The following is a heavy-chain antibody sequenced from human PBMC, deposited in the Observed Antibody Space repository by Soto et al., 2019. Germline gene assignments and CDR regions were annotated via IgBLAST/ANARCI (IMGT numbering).Heavy chain of an antibody. CDR1: GFTFEDFD. CDR2: ITWNNDRI. CDR3: VKDGGRNYNFDN. D-gene: IGHD1-7*01. V-gene: IGHV3-9*01. J-gene: IGHJ4*02. Sequence: PGGSLRLSCAASGFTFEDFDMHWVRQPPGKGLEWVSTITWNNDRIAYADSVKGRVSISRDNAKKSLYLQMNSLRPEDTALYYCVKDGGRNYNFDNWGQETLVTVPS.